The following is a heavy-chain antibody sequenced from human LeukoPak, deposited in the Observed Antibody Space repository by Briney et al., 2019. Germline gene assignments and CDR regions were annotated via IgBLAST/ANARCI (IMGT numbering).Heavy chain of an antibody. CDR1: GFTASSNY. CDR3: ARAVDVADY. J-gene: IGHJ4*02. D-gene: IGHD3-16*01. Sequence: GGSLRPSCAPSGFTASSNYMSWVRQAQGKGLEWVANIKEDESAKFYADSVRGRFTISRDNAKNSLYLQMNNLRVEDTAVYYCARAVDVADYWGRGTLVTVSS. V-gene: IGHV3-7*01. CDR2: IKEDESAK.